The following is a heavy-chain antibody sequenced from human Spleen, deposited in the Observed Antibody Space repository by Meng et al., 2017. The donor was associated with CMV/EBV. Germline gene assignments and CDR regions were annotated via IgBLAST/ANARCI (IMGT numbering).Heavy chain of an antibody. CDR3: ARVRCSGASCYFSDY. V-gene: IGHV3-7*01. CDR2: IKHDGREK. Sequence: GGSLRLSCAASGLTFSTYWMSWVRQAPGKGLEWVANIKHDGREKYYVDSVKGRFTISRDNAKNSLYLQMSSLRPEDAAVYYCARVRCSGASCYFSDYWGQGTLVTVSS. D-gene: IGHD2-15*01. CDR1: GLTFSTYW. J-gene: IGHJ4*02.